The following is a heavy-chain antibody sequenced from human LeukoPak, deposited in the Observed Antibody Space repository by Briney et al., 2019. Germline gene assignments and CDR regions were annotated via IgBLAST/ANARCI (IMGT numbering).Heavy chain of an antibody. CDR2: MNPNSGNT. D-gene: IGHD6-13*01. CDR1: GYTFTSSD. V-gene: IGHV1-8*01. J-gene: IGHJ5*02. CDR3: AKGQQLGGYWFDP. Sequence: ASVKVSCKASGYTFTSSDINWVRQATGQGLEWMGWMNPNSGNTDYAQKFQGRVTMTRNTSISTAYMELSSLRSEDTAVYYCAKGQQLGGYWFDPWGQGTLVTVSS.